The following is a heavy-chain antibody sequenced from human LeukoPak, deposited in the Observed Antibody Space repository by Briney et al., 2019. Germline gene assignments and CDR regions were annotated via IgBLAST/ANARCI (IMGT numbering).Heavy chain of an antibody. V-gene: IGHV4-38-2*02. CDR1: GYSISRGYY. Sequence: SEPLSLTCALSGYSISRGYYWGWIRPPPGKGLEWIGSIYHSGSTYYNPSLKSRVTISVDTSKNQFSLKLSSVTAADTAVYYCAREYESGYSSSWYLPQHYFDYWGQGTLVTVSS. D-gene: IGHD6-13*01. CDR2: IYHSGST. J-gene: IGHJ4*02. CDR3: AREYESGYSSSWYLPQHYFDY.